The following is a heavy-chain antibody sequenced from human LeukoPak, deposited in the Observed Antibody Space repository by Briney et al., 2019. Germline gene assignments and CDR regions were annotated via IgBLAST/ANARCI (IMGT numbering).Heavy chain of an antibody. J-gene: IGHJ4*02. CDR1: GGSISSGSYY. CDR2: IYTSGST. Sequence: SETLSLTCTVSGGSISSGSYYWSWIRQPAGKGLEWIGRIYTSGSTNYNPSLKSRVTISVDTSKNQFSLKLSSVTAADTAVYYCASRAGYSSSWYEDYWGQGTLVTVSS. D-gene: IGHD6-13*01. V-gene: IGHV4-61*02. CDR3: ASRAGYSSSWYEDY.